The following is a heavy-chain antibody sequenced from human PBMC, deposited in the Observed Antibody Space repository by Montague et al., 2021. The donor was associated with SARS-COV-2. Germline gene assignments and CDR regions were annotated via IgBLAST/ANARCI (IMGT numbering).Heavy chain of an antibody. CDR3: ARGVKSTIRGIITKRTPLPLGNMDV. Sequence: SLRLSCAASGLTFSSYDFHWVRQGTGKGLEWVSAVDTAGDPYYADSVKGRFTISRENAKNYVYLQLDSLRAGDTAVYYCARGVKSTIRGIITKRTPLPLGNMDVWGQGTAVIVSS. J-gene: IGHJ6*02. CDR1: GLTFSSYD. D-gene: IGHD3-10*01. V-gene: IGHV3-13*05. CDR2: VDTAGDP.